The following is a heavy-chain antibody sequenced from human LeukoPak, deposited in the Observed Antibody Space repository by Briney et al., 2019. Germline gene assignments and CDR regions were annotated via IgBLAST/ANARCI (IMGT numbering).Heavy chain of an antibody. Sequence: GGSLRLSCAASGFTFSRYSMNWVRQAPGKGLEWVSSISSSSSYIYYADSVKGRFSISRDNARISLYLQMNSLRAEDTAVYYCARDVWFYDYGEYFDYWGQGALVTVSS. CDR3: ARDVWFYDYGEYFDY. CDR1: GFTFSRYS. V-gene: IGHV3-21*01. CDR2: ISSSSSYI. J-gene: IGHJ4*02. D-gene: IGHD4-17*01.